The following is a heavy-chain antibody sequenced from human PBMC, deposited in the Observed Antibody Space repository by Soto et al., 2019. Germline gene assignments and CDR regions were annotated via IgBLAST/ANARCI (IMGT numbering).Heavy chain of an antibody. D-gene: IGHD6-13*01. CDR3: VSSWYLGGY. V-gene: IGHV3-48*03. CDR2: ISSSGSTI. Sequence: WGSLRLSCAASGFTFSSYEMNWVRQAPGKRLEWVSYISSSGSTIYYADSVKGRFTISRDNAKNSLYLQMNSLRAEDTAVYYCVSSWYLGGYWGQGTMVTVSS. J-gene: IGHJ4*02. CDR1: GFTFSSYE.